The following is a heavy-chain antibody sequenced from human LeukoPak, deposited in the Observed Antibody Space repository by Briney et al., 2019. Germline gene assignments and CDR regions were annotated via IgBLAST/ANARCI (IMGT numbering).Heavy chain of an antibody. CDR1: GGSFSGYY. J-gene: IGHJ5*02. CDR3: ARGNGSGSYYPHWFDP. CDR2: INHSGST. V-gene: IGHV4-34*01. Sequence: SETLSLTCAVYGGSFSGYYWSWIRQPPGKGLEWIGEINHSGSTNYNPSLKSRVTISVDTSKNQFSLKPSSVTAADTAVYYCARGNGSGSYYPHWFDPWGQGTLVTVSS. D-gene: IGHD3-10*01.